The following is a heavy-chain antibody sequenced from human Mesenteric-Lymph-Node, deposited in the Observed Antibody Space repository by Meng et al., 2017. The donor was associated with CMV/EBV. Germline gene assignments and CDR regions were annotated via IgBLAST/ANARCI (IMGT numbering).Heavy chain of an antibody. D-gene: IGHD5-18*01. J-gene: IGHJ4*02. CDR1: GGSISSSSYY. CDR2: IYYSGSTY. CDR3: ARHSALLVTNFDY. V-gene: IGHV4-39*01. Sequence: QLQLQESGSGLLKPSETLSLTCTVSGGSISSSSYYWGWIRQPPGKGLEWIGYIYYSGSTYYYNPSLKTRVTISVDTSKNQFSLKLSSVTAADTAVYYCARHSALLVTNFDYWGQGTLVTVSS.